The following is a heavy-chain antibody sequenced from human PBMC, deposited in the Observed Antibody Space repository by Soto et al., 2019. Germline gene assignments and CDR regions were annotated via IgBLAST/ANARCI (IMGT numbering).Heavy chain of an antibody. Sequence: EVHLLESGGGLVQPGGSLRLSCAASELSSSNHAMTWVRQAPGKGLEWVSGISATDGGAYYADSVKGRFTISRDNSRSTLYLQMNSLRVEDTAVYYCASGGLHGYTNGGLSYFHSWGQGTLVTVSS. D-gene: IGHD5-18*01. CDR2: ISATDGGA. J-gene: IGHJ4*02. CDR1: ELSSSNHA. CDR3: ASGGLHGYTNGGLSYFHS. V-gene: IGHV3-23*01.